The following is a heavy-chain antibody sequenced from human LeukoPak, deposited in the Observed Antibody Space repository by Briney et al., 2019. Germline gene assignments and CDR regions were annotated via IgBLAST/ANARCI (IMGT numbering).Heavy chain of an antibody. CDR1: GGSFSGYS. D-gene: IGHD3-10*01. J-gene: IGHJ5*02. Sequence: PSETLSLTCAVYGGSFSGYSWSWIRQPPGKGLEWIGYIYHSGSTYYNPSLKSRVTISVDRSKNQFSLKLSSVTAADTAVYYCARGPEWFGELLYRTETWFDPWGQGTLVTVSS. V-gene: IGHV4-30-2*01. CDR3: ARGPEWFGELLYRTETWFDP. CDR2: IYHSGST.